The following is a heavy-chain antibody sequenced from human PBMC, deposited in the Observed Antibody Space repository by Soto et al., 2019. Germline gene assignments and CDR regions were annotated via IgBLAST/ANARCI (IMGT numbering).Heavy chain of an antibody. V-gene: IGHV5-51*01. Sequence: GESLKISCKGSGYSFTTYWIAWVRQMPGKGLEWMGIIYPRDSDTRYSPSFQGQVTISADRSINTAYLQWTNLKASETAMSYCARGMTPDAFDIWGQGKLVTVSS. CDR2: IYPRDSDT. J-gene: IGHJ3*02. CDR3: ARGMTPDAFDI. CDR1: GYSFTTYW.